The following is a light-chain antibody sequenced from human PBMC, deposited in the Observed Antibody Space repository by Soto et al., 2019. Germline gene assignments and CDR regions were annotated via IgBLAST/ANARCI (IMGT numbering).Light chain of an antibody. CDR2: AAS. J-gene: IGKJ4*01. Sequence: DIQMTQSPSSLSASVGDRVTITCRASQSISSYLNWYQQKPGKAPKLLIYAASSLQSGFPSRFSGSGSGTDFTLTISSLQPEDFATYYCQQSYSTLVTFGGGTKVEIK. CDR3: QQSYSTLVT. V-gene: IGKV1-39*01. CDR1: QSISSY.